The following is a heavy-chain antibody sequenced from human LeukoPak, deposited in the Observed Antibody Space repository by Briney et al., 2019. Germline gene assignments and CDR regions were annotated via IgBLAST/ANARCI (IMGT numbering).Heavy chain of an antibody. CDR2: IFYSGTT. D-gene: IGHD6-19*01. V-gene: IGHV4-59*01. CDR1: GGSMNSYY. CDR3: ARDRSRYSSRYFDF. J-gene: IGHJ4*02. Sequence: SETLSLTCTVSGGSMNSYYRSWIRQPPGKGLEWIGYIFYSGTTDYNPSLKSRVTISVDASKNQFSLKVSSVTAADTAVYYCARDRSRYSSRYFDFWGQGTLVTVSS.